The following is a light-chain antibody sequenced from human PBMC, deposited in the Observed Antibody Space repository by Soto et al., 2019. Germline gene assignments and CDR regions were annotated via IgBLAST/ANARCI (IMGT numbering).Light chain of an antibody. CDR2: KIS. V-gene: IGKV2-24*01. J-gene: IGKJ1*01. Sequence: IVMTQTPLSSPVTLGQPASISCRSSQGLVHSDGNTYLSWLQQRPGQPPRLLIYKISNRLSGVPDRFSGSGAGTDFTLKIRRVEAEDVGLYYCMQATEFPWTFGQGTKVDIK. CDR1: QGLVHSDGNTY. CDR3: MQATEFPWT.